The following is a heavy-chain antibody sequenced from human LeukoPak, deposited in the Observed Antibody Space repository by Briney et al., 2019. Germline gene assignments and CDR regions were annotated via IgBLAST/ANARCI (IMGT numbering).Heavy chain of an antibody. D-gene: IGHD2-2*01. V-gene: IGHV4-39*01. CDR2: IYYSGST. CDR3: ARRLGYCSSTSCYSNWFDP. CDR1: GGSISSSSYY. J-gene: IGHJ5*02. Sequence: SETLSLTCTVSGGSISSSSYYWGWIRQPPGKGLEWIVGIYYSGSTYYNPSLKSRVTISVDTSKNQFSLKLSSVTAADTAVYYCARRLGYCSSTSCYSNWFDPWGQGTLVTVSS.